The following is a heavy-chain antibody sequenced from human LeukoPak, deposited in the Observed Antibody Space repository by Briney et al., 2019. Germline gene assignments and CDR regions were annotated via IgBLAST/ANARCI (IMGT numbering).Heavy chain of an antibody. CDR1: GFTFSSYW. V-gene: IGHV3-7*01. CDR2: IKQDGSEK. Sequence: GGSLRLSCAASGFTFSSYWMSWVRQAPGKGLEWVANIKQDGSEKYYVDSVKGRFTISRGNSKNTLYLQMNSLRAEDTAVYYCAKETSNILTGYYIGSYFDYWGQGTLVTVSS. CDR3: AKETSNILTGYYIGSYFDY. J-gene: IGHJ4*02. D-gene: IGHD3-9*01.